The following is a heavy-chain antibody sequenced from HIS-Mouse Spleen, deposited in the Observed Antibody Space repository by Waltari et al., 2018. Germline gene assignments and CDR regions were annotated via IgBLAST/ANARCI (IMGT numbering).Heavy chain of an antibody. CDR1: GGSFSGYY. D-gene: IGHD7-27*01. V-gene: IGHV4-34*01. CDR2: INHSGST. Sequence: QVQLQQWGAGLLKPSETLSLTCAVYGGSFSGYYCSWIRQPPGKGLEWIGEINHSGSTNYNPSLKSRVTISVDTSKNQFSLKLSSVTAADTAVYYCARGTGDSAFDIWGQGTMVTVSS. CDR3: ARGTGDSAFDI. J-gene: IGHJ3*02.